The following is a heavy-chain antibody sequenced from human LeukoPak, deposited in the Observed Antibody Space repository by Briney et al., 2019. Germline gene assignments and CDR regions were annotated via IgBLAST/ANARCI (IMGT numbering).Heavy chain of an antibody. Sequence: ASVKASCKASGYTFTSYYMHWVRQAPGQGLEWMGIINPSGGSTSYAQKFQGRVTMTRDTSTSTVYMELSSLRSEDTAVYYCARAGFGVVGFDYWGQGTLVTVSS. J-gene: IGHJ4*02. CDR2: INPSGGST. D-gene: IGHD3-3*01. V-gene: IGHV1-46*01. CDR1: GYTFTSYY. CDR3: ARAGFGVVGFDY.